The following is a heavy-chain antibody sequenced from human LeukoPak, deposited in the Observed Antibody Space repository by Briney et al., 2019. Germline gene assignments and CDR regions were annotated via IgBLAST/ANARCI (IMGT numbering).Heavy chain of an antibody. CDR3: ARVRVTENWFDP. D-gene: IGHD4-11*01. CDR1: GGSISRYY. CDR2: IYYSGST. V-gene: IGHV4-59*01. Sequence: SETLSLTCTVSGGSISRYYWSWVRQPPGKGLEWIGYIYYSGSTNYNPSLKSRVTISVDTSKNQFSLKLSSVTAADTAVYYCARVRVTENWFDPWGQGTLVTVSS. J-gene: IGHJ5*02.